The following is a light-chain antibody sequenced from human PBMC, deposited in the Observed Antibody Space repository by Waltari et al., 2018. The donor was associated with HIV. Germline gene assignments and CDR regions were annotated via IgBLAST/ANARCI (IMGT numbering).Light chain of an antibody. CDR1: QNINKH. J-gene: IGKJ5*01. V-gene: IGKV1-39*01. CDR3: QQSYSTLRIT. Sequence: DIQMTQSPASLSASVGDSVNITCRASQNINKHLNWYQHKSGKAPKLLIYAASSLQSGVPSRFSGSGSGTNFTLTINTLQPEDFAIYYCQQSYSTLRITFGQGTRLDIK. CDR2: AAS.